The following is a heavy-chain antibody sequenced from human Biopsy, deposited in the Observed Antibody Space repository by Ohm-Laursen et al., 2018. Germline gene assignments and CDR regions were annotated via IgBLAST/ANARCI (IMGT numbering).Heavy chain of an antibody. Sequence: TLSLTCTVSGVSVSSGSFYWTWIRQPPGQGLEYIGYIYDRGSTANYNPSLESRVTMSVDMPKNQFSLKLSSVTAADTAIYYCARGMRSSGWPYFDSWGQGTLVTVSS. CDR2: IYDRGSTA. CDR3: ARGMRSSGWPYFDS. CDR1: GVSVSSGSFY. J-gene: IGHJ4*02. D-gene: IGHD6-19*01. V-gene: IGHV4-61*01.